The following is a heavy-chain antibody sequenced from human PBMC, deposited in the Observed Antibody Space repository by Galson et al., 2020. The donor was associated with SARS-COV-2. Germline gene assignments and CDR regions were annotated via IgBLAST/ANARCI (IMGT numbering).Heavy chain of an antibody. Sequence: SETLTLPCTAPGGTIRSYYWTWIPQPPGKGREWTGYIYYSGSTNYNPSPKSRVTISVDTYKNQFSLKLSSVTAADTAVYYCATKIARGGGVIDWGQGTLVTVSS. CDR2: IYYSGST. D-gene: IGHD3-16*01. CDR1: GGTIRSYY. J-gene: IGHJ4*02. CDR3: ATKIARGGGVID. V-gene: IGHV4-59*13.